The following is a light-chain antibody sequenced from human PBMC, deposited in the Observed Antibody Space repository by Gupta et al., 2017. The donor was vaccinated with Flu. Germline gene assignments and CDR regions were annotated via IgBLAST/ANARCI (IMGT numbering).Light chain of an antibody. Sequence: EGATLSCRASQSVSSSHIAWYQQKPGQAPRLLLYAVSARATGVPDRFGGYASGTDFTLTISRLESDDFATYYCQQYGDAVWTFGQGTKVEIK. V-gene: IGKV3-20*01. CDR2: AVS. CDR3: QQYGDAVWT. J-gene: IGKJ1*01. CDR1: QSVSSSH.